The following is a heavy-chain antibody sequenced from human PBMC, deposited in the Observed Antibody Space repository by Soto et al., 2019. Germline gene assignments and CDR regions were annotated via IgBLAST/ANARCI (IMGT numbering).Heavy chain of an antibody. CDR2: INHSGST. Sequence: SETLSLTCAVYGGSFSGYYWSWIRQPPGKGLEWIGEINHSGSTNYNPSLKSRVTISVDTSKNQFSLKLSSVTAADTAVYYCARGPRIVATIGGSYYYYYMDFWGKGTTVTVS. J-gene: IGHJ6*03. V-gene: IGHV4-34*01. CDR3: ARGPRIVATIGGSYYYYYMDF. D-gene: IGHD5-12*01. CDR1: GGSFSGYY.